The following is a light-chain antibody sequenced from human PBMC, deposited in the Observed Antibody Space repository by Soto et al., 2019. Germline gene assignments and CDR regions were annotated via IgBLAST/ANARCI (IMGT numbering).Light chain of an antibody. J-gene: IGKJ1*01. V-gene: IGKV3-15*01. CDR1: QSVSST. CDR3: QQYNNWPGT. Sequence: EIVLPQSPATLSVSAGERATLSCRASQSVSSTLAWYQQKTGQAPRLLIYGASTRATGIPARFSGRGPGTEFPLTISSLHSEDLAVYYCQQYNNWPGTFGQGTKV. CDR2: GAS.